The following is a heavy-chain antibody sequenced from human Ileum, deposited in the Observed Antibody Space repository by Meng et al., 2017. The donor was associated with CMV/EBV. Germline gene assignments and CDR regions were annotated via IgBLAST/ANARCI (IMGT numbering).Heavy chain of an antibody. V-gene: IGHV1-69*05. J-gene: IGHJ4*02. CDR2: IIPIFGTA. CDR1: GGTFSSYA. D-gene: IGHD4-11*01. CDR3: ANTVTEYYFDY. Sequence: SVKVSCKASGGTFSSYAISWARQAPGQGLEWMGGIIPIFGTANYAQKFQGRVTITTDESTSTAYMELSSLRSEDTAVYYCANTVTEYYFDYWGQGTLVTVSS.